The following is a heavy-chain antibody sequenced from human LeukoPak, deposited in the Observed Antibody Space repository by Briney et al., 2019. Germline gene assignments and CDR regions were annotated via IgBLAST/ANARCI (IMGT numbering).Heavy chain of an antibody. J-gene: IGHJ4*02. D-gene: IGHD3-3*01. CDR1: RFTFSSYA. CDR3: AKELGYYDFWSGSDY. Sequence: GGSLRLSCADSRFTFSSYAMSWVRQAPGKGLEWVSAISGSGGSTYYADSVKGRFTISRGNSKNTLYLQMNSLRAEDTAVYYCAKELGYYDFWSGSDYWGQGTLVTVSS. CDR2: ISGSGGST. V-gene: IGHV3-23*01.